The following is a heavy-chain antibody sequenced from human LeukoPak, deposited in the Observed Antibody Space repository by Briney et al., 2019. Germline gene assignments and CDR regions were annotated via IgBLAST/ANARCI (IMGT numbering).Heavy chain of an antibody. V-gene: IGHV4-34*01. CDR2: INNIGGT. D-gene: IGHD3-10*01. J-gene: IGHJ6*02. CDR3: ARDPAQREVRGVISYYYYYGMDV. Sequence: SETLSLTCGVNGGSFNTYYWSWIRQPPGKGLGWIGEINNIGGTYYNPSLKSRATLSVDTSKNQFSLTLSSVTASDTAVYYCARDPAQREVRGVISYYYYYGMDVWGQGTTVTVSS. CDR1: GGSFNTYY.